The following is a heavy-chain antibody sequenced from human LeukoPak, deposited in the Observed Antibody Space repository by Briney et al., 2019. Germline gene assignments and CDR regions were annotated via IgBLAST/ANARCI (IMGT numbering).Heavy chain of an antibody. J-gene: IGHJ4*01. V-gene: IGHV3-23*01. Sequence: PGGSLRLSCAASGFTFSSSAMSWVRQAPGKGLEWVSAISNNGGYTYYADSVQGRFTISRDNSKSTLCLQMNSLRAEDAAVYYCAKQFGFLSGGSRYFPYWGQGTLVNVSS. CDR2: ISNNGGYT. D-gene: IGHD2-15*01. CDR1: GFTFSSSA. CDR3: AKQFGFLSGGSRYFPY.